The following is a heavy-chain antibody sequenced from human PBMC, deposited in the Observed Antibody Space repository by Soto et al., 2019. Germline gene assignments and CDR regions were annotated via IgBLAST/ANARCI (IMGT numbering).Heavy chain of an antibody. CDR1: GFTFSSYS. V-gene: IGHV3-21*01. D-gene: IGHD3-10*01. J-gene: IGHJ4*02. CDR2: ISSSSSYI. Sequence: EVQLVESGGGLVKPGGSLRLSCAASGFTFSSYSMNWVRQAPGKGLEWVSSISSSSSYIYYADSVKGRFTISRDNAKNSLYLQMNGLRAEDTAGYYCARSRGSGPFDYWGQGTLVTVSS. CDR3: ARSRGSGPFDY.